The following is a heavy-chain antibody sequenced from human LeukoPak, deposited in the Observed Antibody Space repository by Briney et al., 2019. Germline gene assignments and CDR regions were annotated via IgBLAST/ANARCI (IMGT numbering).Heavy chain of an antibody. CDR3: AKDGTPLVAISTGGY. Sequence: GGSLRLSCAASGFTFSSYAMSWVRQAPGKGLEWVSAISGSGGSTYYADSVKGRFTISRDNSKNTLYLQTNSLRAEDTAVYYCAKDGTPLVAISTGGYWGQGTLVTVSS. CDR1: GFTFSSYA. D-gene: IGHD3-22*01. J-gene: IGHJ4*02. CDR2: ISGSGGST. V-gene: IGHV3-23*01.